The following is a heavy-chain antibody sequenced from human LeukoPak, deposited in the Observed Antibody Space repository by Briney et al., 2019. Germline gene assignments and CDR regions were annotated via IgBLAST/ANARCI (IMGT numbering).Heavy chain of an antibody. CDR1: GFTFSSYW. J-gene: IGHJ4*02. CDR3: ASRSSVAASGPG. D-gene: IGHD2-15*01. V-gene: IGHV3-7*01. CDR2: INQDGSEK. Sequence: GGSLRLSCAASGFTFSSYWMSWVRQAPGKGLGWVANINQDGSEKYYVDSVKGRFTISRDNAKNSLYLQMSSLRAEDTALYYCASRSSVAASGPGWGQGTLVTVSS.